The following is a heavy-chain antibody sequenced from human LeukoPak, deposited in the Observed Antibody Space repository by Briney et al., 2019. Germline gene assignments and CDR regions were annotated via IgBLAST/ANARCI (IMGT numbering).Heavy chain of an antibody. Sequence: PGGSLILACVVSGVNFRNYWISWVRQAPGKGLEWVANTQEDGNEIYYVYSVKGRFTISRDNAKNSVYLQMNRLRAEDTAVYYCARDARVVLDYWAQGTLVSVFS. D-gene: IGHD2-15*01. CDR1: GVNFRNYW. CDR2: TQEDGNEI. J-gene: IGHJ4*02. V-gene: IGHV3-7*01. CDR3: ARDARVVLDY.